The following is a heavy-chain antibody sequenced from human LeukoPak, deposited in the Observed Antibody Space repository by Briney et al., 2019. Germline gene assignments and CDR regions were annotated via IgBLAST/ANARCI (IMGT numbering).Heavy chain of an antibody. CDR3: ATDYRSGSYFWFDP. J-gene: IGHJ5*02. Sequence: ASVKVSCKVSGYTLTELSMHWVRQAPGKGLEWMEGFDPEDGETIYAQKFQGRVTMTEDTSTDTAYMELSSLRSEDTAVHYCATDYRSGSYFWFDPWGQGTLVTVSS. V-gene: IGHV1-24*01. CDR2: FDPEDGET. D-gene: IGHD3-10*01. CDR1: GYTLTELS.